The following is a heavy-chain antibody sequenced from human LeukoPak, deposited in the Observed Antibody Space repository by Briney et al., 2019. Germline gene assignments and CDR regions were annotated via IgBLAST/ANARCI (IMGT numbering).Heavy chain of an antibody. J-gene: IGHJ4*02. V-gene: IGHV3-23*01. Sequence: GGSLRLSCAASAFTFGSFCMSWVRQAPGKGLEWVSAISDTGGSTFYADSVKGRFTISRDNSKNTLYLQMNSLRAEDTAVYYCAKGRIQSYMAPEYWGQGTLVTVSS. CDR2: ISDTGGST. D-gene: IGHD5-18*01. CDR3: AKGRIQSYMAPEY. CDR1: AFTFGSFC.